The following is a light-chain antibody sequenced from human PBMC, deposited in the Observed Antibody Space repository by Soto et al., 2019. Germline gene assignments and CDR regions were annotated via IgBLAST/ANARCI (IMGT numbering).Light chain of an antibody. CDR1: SSDVGGYNY. V-gene: IGLV2-14*01. CDR2: EVS. Sequence: QSALTQPASVSGSPGQSITISCTGTSSDVGGYNYVSWYQQHPGKAPKLMIYEVSKRPSGVSNRFSGSKSGNTASLTISGLQAEDEADYYCCSYTSSSTPGVFGGGTKVTVL. CDR3: CSYTSSSTPGV. J-gene: IGLJ2*01.